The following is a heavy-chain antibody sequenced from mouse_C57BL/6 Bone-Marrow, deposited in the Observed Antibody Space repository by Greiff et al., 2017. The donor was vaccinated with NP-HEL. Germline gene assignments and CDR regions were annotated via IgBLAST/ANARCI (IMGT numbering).Heavy chain of an antibody. J-gene: IGHJ2*01. CDR2: ISNGGGST. CDR1: GFTFSDYY. CDR3: ARRGIYYGNYFDY. D-gene: IGHD2-1*01. V-gene: IGHV5-12*01. Sequence: EVQLVESGGGLVQPGGSLKLSCAASGFTFSDYYMYWVRQTPEKRLEWVAYISNGGGSTYYPDTVKGRFTISRDNAKNTLYLQMSRLKSEDTAMYYCARRGIYYGNYFDYWGQGTTLTVSS.